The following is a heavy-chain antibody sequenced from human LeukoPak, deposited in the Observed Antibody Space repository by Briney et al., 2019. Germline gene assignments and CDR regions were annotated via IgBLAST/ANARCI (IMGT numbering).Heavy chain of an antibody. J-gene: IGHJ4*02. CDR3: ARDLLDDYSLDY. Sequence: GGSLRLSCAASGFTFSSYAMSWVRQAPGKGLEWVSAISGSGGSTYYADSVKGRFTISRDNSKNTLYLQMNSLRAEDTAVYYCARDLLDDYSLDYWGQGNLVTVSS. D-gene: IGHD3-16*01. V-gene: IGHV3-23*01. CDR2: ISGSGGST. CDR1: GFTFSSYA.